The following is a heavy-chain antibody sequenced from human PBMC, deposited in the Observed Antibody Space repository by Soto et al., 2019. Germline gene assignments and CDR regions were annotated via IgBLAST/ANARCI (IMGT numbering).Heavy chain of an antibody. D-gene: IGHD3-10*01. CDR2: IQYRGST. CDR3: AGVFWFGDLLFDY. J-gene: IGHJ4*02. V-gene: IGHV4-39*01. CDR1: DDSITSGAYY. Sequence: SETLSLSCTVSDDSITSGAYYWGLIRQPPGKGLEWIGTIQYRGSTYYNPSLKSRVTMSLDTSKNQYSLRLSSVTAADTAVYFCAGVFWFGDLLFDYWGPGTLVTVSS.